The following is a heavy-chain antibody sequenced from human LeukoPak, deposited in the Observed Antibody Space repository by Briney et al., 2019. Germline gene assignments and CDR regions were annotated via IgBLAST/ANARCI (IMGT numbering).Heavy chain of an antibody. CDR3: ARVATMVRVPLDALDI. J-gene: IGHJ3*02. V-gene: IGHV3-48*03. CDR1: GFTFSGCE. Sequence: PGGSLRLSCAISGFTFSGCELTWVRQAPGKGLEWISYISRSGNTIYYAASVKGRFTTSRDNAKNSLYLQMNSLRVEDTAVYYCARVATMVRVPLDALDIWGQGTMVSVSS. CDR2: ISRSGNTI. D-gene: IGHD3-10*01.